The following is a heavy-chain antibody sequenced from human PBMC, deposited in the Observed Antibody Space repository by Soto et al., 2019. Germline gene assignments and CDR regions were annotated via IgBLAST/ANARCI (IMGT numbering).Heavy chain of an antibody. CDR1: GYTFTGYY. CDR3: ATACRDGYNCLDY. V-gene: IGHV1-2*04. CDR2: INPNSGGT. D-gene: IGHD5-12*01. Sequence: ASVKVSCKASGYTFTGYYIHWVRQAPGQGLEWMGWINPNSGGTNYAQKFQGWVTMTRDTSISTAYMELSRLTSDDTAVYYCATACRDGYNCLDYWGQGTLVTVSS. J-gene: IGHJ4*02.